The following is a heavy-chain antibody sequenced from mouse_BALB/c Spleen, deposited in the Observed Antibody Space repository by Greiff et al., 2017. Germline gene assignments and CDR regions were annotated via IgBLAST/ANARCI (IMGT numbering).Heavy chain of an antibody. D-gene: IGHD2-3*01. V-gene: IGHV5-6-2*01. CDR1: GFTFSSYY. J-gene: IGHJ2*01. CDR3: ARHDGYYFDY. CDR2: INSNGGST. Sequence: EVKLVESGGGLVKLRGSLKLSCAASGFTFSSYYMSWVRQTPEKRLELVAAINSNGGSTYYPDTVKGRFTISRDNAKNTLYLQMSSLKSEDTALYYCARHDGYYFDYWGQGTTLTVSS.